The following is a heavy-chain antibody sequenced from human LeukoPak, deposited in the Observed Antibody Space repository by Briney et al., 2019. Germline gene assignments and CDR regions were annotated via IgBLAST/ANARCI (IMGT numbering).Heavy chain of an antibody. CDR2: ISYDGSNK. CDR1: GFTFSSYA. J-gene: IGHJ4*02. Sequence: GRSLRLSCAASGFTFSSYAMHWVRQAPGKGLEWVAVISYDGSNKYYADSVKGRFTISRDNSKNTLYLQMNSLRAEDTAVYYCARDRPKLDSSGYYLDYWGQGTLVTVSS. D-gene: IGHD3-22*01. CDR3: ARDRPKLDSSGYYLDY. V-gene: IGHV3-30-3*01.